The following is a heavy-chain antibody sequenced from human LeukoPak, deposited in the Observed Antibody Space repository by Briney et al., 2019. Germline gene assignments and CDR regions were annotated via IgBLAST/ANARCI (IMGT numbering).Heavy chain of an antibody. CDR3: ARQLGYSSGWYFDY. D-gene: IGHD6-19*01. V-gene: IGHV5-51*01. Sequence: GESLKISCKGSGYRFTNYWIGWVRQMPGKGLEWMGISYPSDSDTRYSPSFQGQVTISADKSISTAYLQWSSLKASDTAMYYCARQLGYSSGWYFDYWGQGTLVTVSS. CDR2: SYPSDSDT. CDR1: GYRFTNYW. J-gene: IGHJ4*02.